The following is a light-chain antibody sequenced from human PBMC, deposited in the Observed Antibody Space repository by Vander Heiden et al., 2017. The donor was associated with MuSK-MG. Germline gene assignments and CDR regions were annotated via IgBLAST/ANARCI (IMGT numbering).Light chain of an antibody. Sequence: DIQMTQAPSSLSASVSDRVTITCRASQRIKFFLNWSQQNPGKAPKFLISATSSFESGFPSTSTATRSGTDFAVAVGCLSPADYAIKNGWVVGGGIK. V-gene: IGKV1-39*01. CDR3: WV. CDR2: ATS. CDR1: QRIKFF. J-gene: IGKJ4*01.